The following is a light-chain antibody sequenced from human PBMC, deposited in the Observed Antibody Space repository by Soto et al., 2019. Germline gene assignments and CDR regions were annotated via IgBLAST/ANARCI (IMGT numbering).Light chain of an antibody. CDR3: LQRSTWYT. J-gene: IGKJ2*01. Sequence: EIVLTQSPATLSLSPGERATLSCRASQSVSSCLAWYQQKPGQAPRLVIYDVSSRATGVPPRFSGSGSGTDFTLTISSLEPEDFAFYYCLQRSTWYTFGQGTKLEIK. V-gene: IGKV3-11*01. CDR2: DVS. CDR1: QSVSSC.